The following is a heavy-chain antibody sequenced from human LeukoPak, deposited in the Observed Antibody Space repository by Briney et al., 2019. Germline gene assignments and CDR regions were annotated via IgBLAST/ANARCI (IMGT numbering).Heavy chain of an antibody. V-gene: IGHV3-21*01. J-gene: IGHJ2*01. CDR3: ARGPRTDWYFDL. CDR1: GFTFSSYS. Sequence: GGSLRLSCAASGFTFSSYSMNWVRQAPGKGLEWVSSISSSSSYIYYADSVKGRFTISRDNAKNSLYLQMNSLRAEDTAVYYCARGPRTDWYFDLWGRGTLVTVSS. D-gene: IGHD1-14*01. CDR2: ISSSSSYI.